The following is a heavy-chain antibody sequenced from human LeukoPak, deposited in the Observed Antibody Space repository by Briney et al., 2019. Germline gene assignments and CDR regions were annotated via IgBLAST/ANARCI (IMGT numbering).Heavy chain of an antibody. CDR1: GYTFTGYY. CDR2: IIPILGIA. D-gene: IGHD3-10*01. CDR3: ASVSSTARIDY. J-gene: IGHJ4*02. V-gene: IGHV1-69*02. Sequence: SVKVSCKASGYTFTGYYMHWVRQAPGQGLEWMGRIIPILGIANYAQKFQGRVTITADKSTSTAYMELSSLRSEDTAVYYCASVSSTARIDYWGQGTLVTVSS.